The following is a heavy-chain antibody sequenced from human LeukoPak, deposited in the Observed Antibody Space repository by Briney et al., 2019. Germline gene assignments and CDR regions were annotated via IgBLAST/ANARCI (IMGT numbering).Heavy chain of an antibody. V-gene: IGHV3-30*18. Sequence: PGGSLRLSCAASGFTFSSYGMHGVRQAPGKGLEWVAVISYDGSNKYYADSVKGRFTISRDNSKNTLYLQMNSLRAEDTAVYYCAKDYAAMGLGYFDYWGQGTLVTVSS. CDR3: AKDYAAMGLGYFDY. CDR2: ISYDGSNK. D-gene: IGHD5-18*01. CDR1: GFTFSSYG. J-gene: IGHJ4*02.